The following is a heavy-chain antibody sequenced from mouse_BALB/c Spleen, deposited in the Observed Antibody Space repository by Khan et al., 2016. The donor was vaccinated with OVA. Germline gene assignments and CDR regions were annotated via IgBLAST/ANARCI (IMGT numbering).Heavy chain of an antibody. V-gene: IGHV3-2*02. CDR1: GYSIASDYA. CDR3: ARVYGGDFDY. Sequence: EVALVESGPGLVKPSQSLSLTCTVTGYSIASDYAWNWIRQFPGNKLEWMGFISYSGNTNYNPSLKSRISITRDTSKNQFFLQLNSVTSEDTATYYCARVYGGDFDYWGQGTTLTGSS. J-gene: IGHJ2*01. CDR2: ISYSGNT. D-gene: IGHD1-1*01.